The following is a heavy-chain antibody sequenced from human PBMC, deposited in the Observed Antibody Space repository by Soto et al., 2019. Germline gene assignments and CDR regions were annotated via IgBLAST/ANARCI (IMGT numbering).Heavy chain of an antibody. V-gene: IGHV1-69*01. D-gene: IGHD2-15*01. CDR1: GGTFSSYA. Sequence: QVQLVQSGAEVKKPGSSVKVSCKASGGTFSSYAISWVRQAPGQGLEWMGGIIPIFGTANYAQKFQGRVTITADESTSKAYRELSSLRSEDTAVYYCARVNCSGGSCYPRGWFDPWGQGTLVTVSS. CDR2: IIPIFGTA. CDR3: ARVNCSGGSCYPRGWFDP. J-gene: IGHJ5*02.